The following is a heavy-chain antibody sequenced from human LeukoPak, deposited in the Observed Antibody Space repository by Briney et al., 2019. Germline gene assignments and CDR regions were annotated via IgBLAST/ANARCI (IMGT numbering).Heavy chain of an antibody. Sequence: SQTLSLTYAISGDSVPINSAAWNWIRQSPSRGLEWLGRTYYRSKRYNDYSVSVKNRITINPDTTKNQFSLQLNSVPPEDTAVYYCGRGESYDSSGYYYYFDYWGQGTLVTVSS. CDR3: GRGESYDSSGYYYYFDY. CDR1: GDSVPINSAA. D-gene: IGHD3-22*01. J-gene: IGHJ4*02. CDR2: TYYRSKRYN. V-gene: IGHV6-1*01.